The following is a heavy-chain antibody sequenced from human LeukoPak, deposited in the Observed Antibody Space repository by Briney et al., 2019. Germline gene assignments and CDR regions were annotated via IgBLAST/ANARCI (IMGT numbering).Heavy chain of an antibody. J-gene: IGHJ4*02. CDR1: GYTFTSYG. CDR3: ARDRNPDYYYDSSGYYY. V-gene: IGHV1-18*01. CDR2: ISANDGNT. Sequence: ASVKVSCKASGYTFTSYGISWVRQAPGQGLEWMGWISANDGNTDYPQKLQGRVTMTTDTSTSTAYMELRSLRSDDTAVYYCARDRNPDYYYDSSGYYYWGQGTLVTVSS. D-gene: IGHD3-22*01.